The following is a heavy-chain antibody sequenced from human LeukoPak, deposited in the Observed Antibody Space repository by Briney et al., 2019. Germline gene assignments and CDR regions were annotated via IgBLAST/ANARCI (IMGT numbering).Heavy chain of an antibody. CDR1: GFTFSSYE. CDR3: ARASEYYFDY. V-gene: IGHV3-21*05. Sequence: PGGSLRLSCAASGFTFSSYEMNWVRQAPGKGLEWVSYISSSSSYIYYADSVKGRFTISRDNAKNSLYLQMNSLRAEDTAVYYCARASEYYFDYWGQGTLVTVSS. J-gene: IGHJ4*02. D-gene: IGHD1-14*01. CDR2: ISSSSSYI.